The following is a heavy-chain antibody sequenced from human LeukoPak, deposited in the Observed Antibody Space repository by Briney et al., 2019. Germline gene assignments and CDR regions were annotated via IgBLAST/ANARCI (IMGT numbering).Heavy chain of an antibody. V-gene: IGHV3-48*02. CDR3: ARGGFFDY. J-gene: IGHJ4*02. Sequence: GGSLRLSCAVSGFTFSTSHVNWVRQAPGKGLEWISFISSSSSTIYYADSVKGRFTISRDNAKNSLYLQMNSQRDEDTAVYYCARGGFFDYWGQGTLVTVSS. CDR2: ISSSSSTI. CDR1: GFTFSTSH.